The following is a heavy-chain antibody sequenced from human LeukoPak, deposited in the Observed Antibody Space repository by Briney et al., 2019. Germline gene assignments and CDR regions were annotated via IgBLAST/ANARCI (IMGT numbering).Heavy chain of an antibody. CDR3: VREGSSSLGDAFDI. CDR1: GFTFSTYW. D-gene: IGHD6-13*01. CDR2: INTDGSRT. Sequence: PGGSLRLSCAASGFTFSTYWMHWVRQVPGKGLVWVSRINTDGSRTSYADSVKGRFTISRDNAKNTLYLQVNSLRAEDTAVYYCVREGSSSLGDAFDIWGQGTMVSVSS. V-gene: IGHV3-74*01. J-gene: IGHJ3*02.